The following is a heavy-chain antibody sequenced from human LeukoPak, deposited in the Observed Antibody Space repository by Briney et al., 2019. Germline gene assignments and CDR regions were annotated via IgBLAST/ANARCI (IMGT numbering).Heavy chain of an antibody. J-gene: IGHJ4*02. CDR1: GYMFSIND. CDR2: INPSDGRT. V-gene: IGHV1-46*01. CDR3: ARAQPYSGSYYYDSSGINN. Sequence: ASVKVSCKASGYMFSINDMHWVRQAPGQGLEWMGIINPSDGRTTYAQKFQGRLTLTRDMSTSTGYMELSSLRSEDTAVYYCARAQPYSGSYYYDSSGINNWGQGTLVTVSS. D-gene: IGHD3-22*01.